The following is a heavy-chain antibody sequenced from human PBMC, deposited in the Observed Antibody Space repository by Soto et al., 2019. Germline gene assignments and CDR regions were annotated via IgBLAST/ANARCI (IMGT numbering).Heavy chain of an antibody. D-gene: IGHD1-26*01. CDR3: ARVRVGGTRAFDF. V-gene: IGHV4-38-2*01. CDR1: GYSISSGYY. J-gene: IGHJ4*02. CDR2: IYYSGST. Sequence: PSETLSLTCVVSGYSISSGYYWGWIRQSPGKGLEWIGSIYYSGSTYYNPSLKSRVIISVDTSQNQFSLNLTSVTVADTAVYYCARVRVGGTRAFDFWGQGTLVTVSS.